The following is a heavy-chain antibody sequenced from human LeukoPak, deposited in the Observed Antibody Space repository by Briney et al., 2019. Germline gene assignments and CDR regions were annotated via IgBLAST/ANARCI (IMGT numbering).Heavy chain of an antibody. V-gene: IGHV4-34*01. Sequence: PSETLSLTCTVSGGSINNYYWSWIRQPPGKGLEWIGEINHSGSTNYNPSLKSRVTISVDTSKNQFSLKLSSVTAADTAVYYCARVTAYSNYVSVYGMDVWGQGTTVTVSS. CDR2: INHSGST. J-gene: IGHJ6*02. CDR1: GGSINNYY. CDR3: ARVTAYSNYVSVYGMDV. D-gene: IGHD4-11*01.